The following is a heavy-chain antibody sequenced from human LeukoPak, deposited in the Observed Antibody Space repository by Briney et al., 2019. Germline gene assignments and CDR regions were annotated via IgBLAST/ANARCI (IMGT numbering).Heavy chain of an antibody. Sequence: SETLSLTCAVYGGSFSGYYWSWIRQPPGKGLEWIGEINHSGSTNYNPSLKSRVTISVDTSKNQFSLKLSSVTAADTAVYYCARGIGYYDSSGYSQPFDYRGQGTLVTVSS. CDR3: ARGIGYYDSSGYSQPFDY. CDR1: GGSFSGYY. V-gene: IGHV4-34*01. CDR2: INHSGST. J-gene: IGHJ4*02. D-gene: IGHD3-22*01.